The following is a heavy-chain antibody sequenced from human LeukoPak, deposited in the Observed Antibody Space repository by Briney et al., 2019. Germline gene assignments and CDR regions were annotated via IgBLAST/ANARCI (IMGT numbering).Heavy chain of an antibody. D-gene: IGHD3-22*01. J-gene: IGHJ4*02. Sequence: SETLSLTCSVSGGSISSENYYWSWIRQPAGKGLEWIGRIYTGGSANYNPSLKSRVTISVDTSENQFSLKLNSVTAADTAVYYCARGVCFDGSGYYFSYFDSWGQGTLVTVSS. V-gene: IGHV4-61*02. CDR3: ARGVCFDGSGYYFSYFDS. CDR1: GGSISSENYY. CDR2: IYTGGSA.